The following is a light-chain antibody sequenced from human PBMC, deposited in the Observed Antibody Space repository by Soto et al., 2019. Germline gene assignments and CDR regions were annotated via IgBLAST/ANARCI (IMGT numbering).Light chain of an antibody. CDR1: SSNIGAGYD. J-gene: IGLJ1*01. V-gene: IGLV1-40*01. CDR3: QSYDF. CDR2: GNS. Sequence: QPVLTQPPSVSGAPGQRVTISCTGSSSNIGAGYDVHWYQQLPGTAPKLLIYGNSNRPSGVPDRFSGSKSGTSASLAITGLQAEDEADYYCQSYDFFGTGTKLTVL.